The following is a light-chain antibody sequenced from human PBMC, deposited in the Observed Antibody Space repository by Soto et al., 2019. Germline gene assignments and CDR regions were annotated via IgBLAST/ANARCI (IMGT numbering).Light chain of an antibody. CDR2: TVS. CDR3: QQCYSIPLT. Sequence: DIQMTQSPSSLSTSVGDRVTITCRASQNIGRNLNWYQQKPGKAPKLLIYTVSNLQTGVPLRFSGRGSGTEFTLTISALQPEDFATYYCQQCYSIPLTFGGGTNVEIK. V-gene: IGKV1-39*01. J-gene: IGKJ4*01. CDR1: QNIGRN.